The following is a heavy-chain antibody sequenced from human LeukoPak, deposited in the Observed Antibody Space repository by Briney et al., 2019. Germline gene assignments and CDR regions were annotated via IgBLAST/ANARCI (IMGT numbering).Heavy chain of an antibody. V-gene: IGHV3-72*01. J-gene: IGHJ4*02. CDR1: GFTLNDHY. CDR3: TRVGLGTTKDFDQ. CDR2: SRNKANSYTT. Sequence: SGGSLRLSCEVSGFTLNDHYIDWVRQAPGKGLEWVGRSRNKANSYTTEYAASVKGRFTISRDDSKNSVFLQMNSLKTEDTAFYYCTRVGLGTTKDFDQWGQGTLVTVSS. D-gene: IGHD1-26*01.